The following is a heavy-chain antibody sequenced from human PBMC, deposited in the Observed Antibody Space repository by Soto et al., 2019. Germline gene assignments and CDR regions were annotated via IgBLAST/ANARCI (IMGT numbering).Heavy chain of an antibody. CDR2: IYPGDSDI. Sequence: GSLKISCKGSGYSFNNYWIGWVRQMPGKGLEWMGSIYPGDSDIRYSPSFRGQVSISADKSISAAYLQWSSLRASDTAMYYCARLNWNYRGYFDYWGQGTLVTVSS. CDR1: GYSFNNYW. V-gene: IGHV5-51*01. D-gene: IGHD1-7*01. CDR3: ARLNWNYRGYFDY. J-gene: IGHJ4*02.